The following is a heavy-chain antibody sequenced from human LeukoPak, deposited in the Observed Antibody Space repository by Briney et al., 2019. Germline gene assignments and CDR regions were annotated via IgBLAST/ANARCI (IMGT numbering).Heavy chain of an antibody. Sequence: GGSLRHACAASGFTFSSYEMNWVRQAPGKGLEWVSYISSSGSTIYYADSVKGRFTISRDNAKNSLYLQMNSLRAEDTAVYYCARASNYGGGFDYWGQGTLVTVSS. V-gene: IGHV3-48*03. CDR2: ISSSGSTI. CDR3: ARASNYGGGFDY. D-gene: IGHD4-11*01. J-gene: IGHJ4*02. CDR1: GFTFSSYE.